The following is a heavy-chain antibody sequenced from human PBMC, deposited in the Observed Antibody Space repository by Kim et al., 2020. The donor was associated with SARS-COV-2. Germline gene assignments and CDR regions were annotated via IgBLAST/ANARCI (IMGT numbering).Heavy chain of an antibody. J-gene: IGHJ2*01. CDR3: ARGPVDPKDGWYFDV. CDR2: ISYDGSDK. V-gene: IGHV3-33*01. CDR1: GFSFSSYG. Sequence: GGSLRLSCAASGFSFSSYGMHWVRQAPGKGLEWVAFISYDGSDKFYADSVKGRFTISRDNSNNTLSLQMNSLRAEDTAVFYCARGPVDPKDGWYFDVWGRGTLLTGSS. D-gene: IGHD5-12*01.